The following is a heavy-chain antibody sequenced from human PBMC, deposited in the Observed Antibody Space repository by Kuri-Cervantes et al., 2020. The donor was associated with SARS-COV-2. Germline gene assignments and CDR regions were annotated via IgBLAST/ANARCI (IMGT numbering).Heavy chain of an antibody. CDR1: GYSISSGYY. Sequence: SQTLSLTCAVSGYSISSGYYWGWIRQPPGKGLEWIGSINHSGSTYYNPSLKRRVTISVDTSKNQFSLKLSSVTAADTAVYYCARQTYYYDSSGYYDGYYYYMDVWGKGTTVTVSS. V-gene: IGHV4-38-2*01. J-gene: IGHJ6*03. CDR2: INHSGST. D-gene: IGHD3-22*01. CDR3: ARQTYYYDSSGYYDGYYYYMDV.